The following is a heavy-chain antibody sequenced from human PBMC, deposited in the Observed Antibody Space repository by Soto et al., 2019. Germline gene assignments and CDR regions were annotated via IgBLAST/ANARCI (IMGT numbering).Heavy chain of an antibody. V-gene: IGHV4-39*01. Sequence: SETLSLTCTVSGGSISSSSYYWGWIRQPPGKGLEWIGSIYYSGSTYYNPSLKSRVTISVDTSKNQFSLKLSSVTAADTAVYYCARHPIYLGYCSGGSCHGWFDPWGQGTLVTVSS. CDR1: GGSISSSSYY. D-gene: IGHD2-15*01. J-gene: IGHJ5*02. CDR3: ARHPIYLGYCSGGSCHGWFDP. CDR2: IYYSGST.